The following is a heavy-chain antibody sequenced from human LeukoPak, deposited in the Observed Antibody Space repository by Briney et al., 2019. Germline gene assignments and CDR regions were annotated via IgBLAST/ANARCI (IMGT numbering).Heavy chain of an antibody. CDR1: GFTFSSYE. CDR2: ISSSGSTI. Sequence: GGSLRLSCAASGFTFSSYEMNWVRQAPGKGLEWVSYISSSGSTIYYADSVKGRFTISRDNAKNSLSLQMNGLRVEDTAVYYCARGFGRFGHRFGYLGQGTLVTVSS. V-gene: IGHV3-48*03. CDR3: ARGFGRFGHRFGY. D-gene: IGHD3-10*01. J-gene: IGHJ4*02.